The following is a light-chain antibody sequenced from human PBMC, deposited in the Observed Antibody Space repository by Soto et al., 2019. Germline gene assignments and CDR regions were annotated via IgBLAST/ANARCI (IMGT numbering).Light chain of an antibody. Sequence: EIVMTQSPATLSVSPGERATISCLASQSVSSSYLAWSQQKPGQDHRLLIYGASTRATGIPARFSGSGSVTEFTLTSSSLQSEDFAVYYCQQYNNRPSTFGQGTKVDIK. V-gene: IGKV3-15*01. J-gene: IGKJ1*01. CDR3: QQYNNRPST. CDR1: QSVSSSY. CDR2: GAS.